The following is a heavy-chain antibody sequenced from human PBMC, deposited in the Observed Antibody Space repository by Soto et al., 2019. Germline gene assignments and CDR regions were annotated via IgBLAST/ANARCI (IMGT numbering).Heavy chain of an antibody. J-gene: IGHJ4*02. V-gene: IGHV3-23*01. D-gene: IGHD3-3*01. Sequence: EVQLLESGGGLVQPGGSLRLSCAASGFTFSSYAMSWVRQAPGKGLEWVSAISGSGGSTYYADSVKGRFTISRDNSKNTLYLQMNSLRAEDTAVYYCAKGGYDFWSGYDYYFDYWGQGTLVTVSS. CDR3: AKGGYDFWSGYDYYFDY. CDR1: GFTFSSYA. CDR2: ISGSGGST.